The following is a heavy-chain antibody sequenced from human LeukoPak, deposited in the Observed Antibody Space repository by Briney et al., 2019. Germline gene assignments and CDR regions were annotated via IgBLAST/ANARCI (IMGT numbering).Heavy chain of an antibody. CDR2: ISTNNGNT. CDR1: GYTFTSYG. CDR3: ARDWHCSGGSCRNWFDP. J-gene: IGHJ5*02. D-gene: IGHD2-15*01. Sequence: ASVKVSFKASGYTFTSYGISWVRQAPGQGLEWMVWISTNNGNTNYVQKLHGRVTMTTDTSTSTAYMELRSLRSDDTAGYYCARDWHCSGGSCRNWFDPWGQGTLVTVSS. V-gene: IGHV1-18*01.